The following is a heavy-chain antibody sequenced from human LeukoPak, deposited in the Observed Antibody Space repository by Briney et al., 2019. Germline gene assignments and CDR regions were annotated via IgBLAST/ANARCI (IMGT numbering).Heavy chain of an antibody. CDR1: GYTLTELS. CDR3: ARDLLCSGGSCYSRVFDY. D-gene: IGHD2-15*01. J-gene: IGHJ4*02. CDR2: FDPEDGET. V-gene: IGHV1-24*01. Sequence: ASVKVSCKVSGYTLTELSMHWVRQAPGKGLEWMGGFDPEDGETIYAQKFQGRVTMTEDTSTDTAYMELSSLRSEDTAVYYCARDLLCSGGSCYSRVFDYWGQGTLVTVSP.